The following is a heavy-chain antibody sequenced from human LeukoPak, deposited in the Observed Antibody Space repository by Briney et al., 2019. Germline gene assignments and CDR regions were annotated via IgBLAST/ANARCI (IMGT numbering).Heavy chain of an antibody. CDR2: ISWDGGST. D-gene: IGHD3-10*01. CDR3: ARGDHDY. Sequence: AGGSLRLSXAASGFTFDDYAMHWVRQAPGKGLEGGSLISWDGGSTYYADCVKGRFTISRDNSKNSLYLQMNSLRAEDTALYYCARGDHDYWGQGTLVTVSS. CDR1: GFTFDDYA. V-gene: IGHV3-43D*04. J-gene: IGHJ4*02.